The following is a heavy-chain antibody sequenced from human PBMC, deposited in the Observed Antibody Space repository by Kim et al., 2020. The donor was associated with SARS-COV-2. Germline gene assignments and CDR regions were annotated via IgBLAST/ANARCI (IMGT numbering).Heavy chain of an antibody. J-gene: IGHJ4*02. V-gene: IGHV3-15*01. CDR1: GFTFSNAW. CDR3: TTDGIAVAGLDY. CDR2: IKSKTDGGTT. Sequence: GGVPGLSCAASGFTFSNAWMSWVRQAPGKGLEWVGRIKSKTDGGTTDYAAPVKGRFTISRDDSKNTLYLQMNSLKTEDTAVYYCTTDGIAVAGLDYWGQGTLVTVSS. D-gene: IGHD6-19*01.